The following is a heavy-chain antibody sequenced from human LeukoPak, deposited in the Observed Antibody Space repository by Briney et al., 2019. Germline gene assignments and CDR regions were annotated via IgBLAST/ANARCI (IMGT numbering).Heavy chain of an antibody. CDR3: ASPKYCSSTSCYIRDARYFQH. Sequence: SETLSLTCAVSGYSISSGYYWGWIRQPPGKGLEWIGSIYHSGSTYYNPSLKSRVTISVDTPKNQFSLKLSSVTAADTAVYYCASPKYCSSTSCYIRDARYFQHWGQGTLVTVSS. D-gene: IGHD2-2*02. V-gene: IGHV4-38-2*01. CDR1: GYSISSGYY. CDR2: IYHSGST. J-gene: IGHJ1*01.